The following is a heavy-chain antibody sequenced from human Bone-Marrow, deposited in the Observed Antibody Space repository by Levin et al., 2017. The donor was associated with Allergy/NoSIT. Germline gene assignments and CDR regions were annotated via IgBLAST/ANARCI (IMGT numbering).Heavy chain of an antibody. CDR2: IYHSGST. CDR1: GGSISSGGYS. D-gene: IGHD3-10*01. CDR3: ARSYYYGSGSYYWFDP. J-gene: IGHJ5*02. V-gene: IGHV4-30-2*01. Sequence: TSETLSLTCAVSGGSISSGGYSWSWIRQPPGKGLEWIGYIYHSGSTYYNPSLKSRVTISVDRSKNQFSLKLSSVTAADTAVYYCARSYYYGSGSYYWFDPWGQGTLVTVSS.